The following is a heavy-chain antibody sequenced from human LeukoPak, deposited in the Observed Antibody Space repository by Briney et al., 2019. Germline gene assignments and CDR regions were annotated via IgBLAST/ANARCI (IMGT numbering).Heavy chain of an antibody. Sequence: SVTVSCKASGGTFSSYAISWVRQAPGQGLEWMGRIIPILGIANYAQKFQGRVMITADKSTSTAYMELSSLRSEDTAVYYCARSQGSGTYRMDVWGQGTTVTVSS. CDR2: IIPILGIA. CDR1: GGTFSSYA. CDR3: ARSQGSGTYRMDV. D-gene: IGHD3-10*01. V-gene: IGHV1-69*04. J-gene: IGHJ6*02.